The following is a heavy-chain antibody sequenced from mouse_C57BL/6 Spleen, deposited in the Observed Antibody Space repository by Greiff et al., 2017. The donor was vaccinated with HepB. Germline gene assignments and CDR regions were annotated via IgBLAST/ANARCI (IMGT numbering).Heavy chain of an antibody. CDR1: GYTFTSYW. Sequence: QVQLKQPGAELVKPGASVKMSCKASGYTFTSYWITWVKQRPGQGLEWIGDIYPGSGSTNYNEKFKSKATLTVDTSSSTAYMQLSSLTSEDSAVYYCARDGGKRTYYDYWGQGTTLTVSS. D-gene: IGHD2-1*01. CDR2: IYPGSGST. V-gene: IGHV1-55*01. J-gene: IGHJ2*01. CDR3: ARDGGKRTYYDY.